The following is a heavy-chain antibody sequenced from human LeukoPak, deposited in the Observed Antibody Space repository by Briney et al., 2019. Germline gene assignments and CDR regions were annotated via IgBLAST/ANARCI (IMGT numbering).Heavy chain of an antibody. D-gene: IGHD3-22*01. J-gene: IGHJ4*02. CDR2: ISGSGGST. CDR1: GFTFSSYA. Sequence: PGGSLRLSCAASGFTFSSYAMSWVRQAPGKGLEWVSAISGSGGSTYYADSVKGRFTISRDNSKNMLYLQMSSLRAEDTAVYYCAKDAYYYDSSSYYTFPDYWGQGTLVTVSS. CDR3: AKDAYYYDSSSYYTFPDY. V-gene: IGHV3-23*01.